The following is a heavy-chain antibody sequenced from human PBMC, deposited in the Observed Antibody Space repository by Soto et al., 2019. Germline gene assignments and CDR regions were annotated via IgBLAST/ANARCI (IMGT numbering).Heavy chain of an antibody. CDR1: GVTLSSYT. V-gene: IGHV1-69*04. Sequence: GASVKVCCKASGVTLSSYTFSWVRQSPGQGLEWMGRVIPNLGVTNYAKKFQGRFTIVVDTSTSTAYMELDSLRYEDTAVYYCARDKGYCSDTSCPDFDYWGQGTLVTVSS. D-gene: IGHD2-15*01. J-gene: IGHJ4*02. CDR2: VIPNLGVT. CDR3: ARDKGYCSDTSCPDFDY.